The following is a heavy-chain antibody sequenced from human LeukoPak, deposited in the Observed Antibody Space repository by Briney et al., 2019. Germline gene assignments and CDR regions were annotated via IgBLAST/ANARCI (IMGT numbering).Heavy chain of an antibody. J-gene: IGHJ6*03. D-gene: IGHD5/OR15-5a*01. CDR3: ARQVSDYYYYYIDV. CDR2: IYYSEAP. V-gene: IGHV4-39*01. Sequence: KPSETLSLTCTVSGGSISSTAYYWDWIRQPPGKGLEWIGSIYYSEAPYYNSSLKSRVTISLNTSKNQFSLRLTSVTAADTAVYYCARQVSDYYYYYIDVWGKGATVTVSS. CDR1: GGSISSTAYY.